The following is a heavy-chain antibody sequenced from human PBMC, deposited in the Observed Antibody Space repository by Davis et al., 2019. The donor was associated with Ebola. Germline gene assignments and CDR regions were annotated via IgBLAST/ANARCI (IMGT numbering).Heavy chain of an antibody. J-gene: IGHJ4*02. CDR1: GGSFSGYY. CDR2: ISSSGSTI. D-gene: IGHD6-19*01. Sequence: PSETLSLTCAVYGGSFSGYYWSWIRQPPGKGLEWVSYISSSGSTIYYADSVKGRFTISRDNAKNSLSLQMNSLRAEDTAVYYCARADSGWWAYFDYWGQGTLVTVSS. CDR3: ARADSGWWAYFDY. V-gene: IGHV3-11*04.